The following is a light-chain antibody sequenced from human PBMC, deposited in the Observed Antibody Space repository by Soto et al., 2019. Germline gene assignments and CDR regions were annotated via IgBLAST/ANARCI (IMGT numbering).Light chain of an antibody. CDR2: DAC. CDR3: QQYGSTPDLFT. CDR1: QSVSNTY. V-gene: IGKV3-20*01. Sequence: EIVLTQSPGTLSLSPGERATLSCRASQSVSNTYLAWYQQKPDQAPRLLIYDACRKATGIPDRFRCSGTGTDITLTISSREPEDFAVYYCQQYGSTPDLFTFGPGTKVDIK. J-gene: IGKJ3*01.